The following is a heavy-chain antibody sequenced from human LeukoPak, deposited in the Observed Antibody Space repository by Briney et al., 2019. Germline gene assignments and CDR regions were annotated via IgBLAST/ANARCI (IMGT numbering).Heavy chain of an antibody. CDR1: GFTFRNYW. CDR3: ARVSSLEYLFPDH. J-gene: IGHJ4*02. D-gene: IGHD3-3*01. CDR2: ISSDGSTT. V-gene: IGHV3-74*01. Sequence: PGGSLRVSCAASGFTFRNYWMHWVRQAPGKGLVWVSRISSDGSTTTYADSVKGRFTISRDNAKNTLYLQMNSLRADDTAVYYCARVSSLEYLFPDHWGQGTLVTVSS.